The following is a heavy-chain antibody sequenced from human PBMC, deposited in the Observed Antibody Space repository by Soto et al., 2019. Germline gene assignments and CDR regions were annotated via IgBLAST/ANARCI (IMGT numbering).Heavy chain of an antibody. D-gene: IGHD1-1*01. Sequence: SQTLSLTCDISGDSVSSNSAAWNWIRQTPSRGLEWLGRTYYRSKWYSNYAISVKSRVTVNPDTFKNQFSLQLNSVTPEDSAVYYCARGSWDDVSGHYYMDVWGKGTTVTVSS. J-gene: IGHJ6*03. CDR2: TYYRSKWYS. V-gene: IGHV6-1*01. CDR1: GDSVSSNSAA. CDR3: ARGSWDDVSGHYYMDV.